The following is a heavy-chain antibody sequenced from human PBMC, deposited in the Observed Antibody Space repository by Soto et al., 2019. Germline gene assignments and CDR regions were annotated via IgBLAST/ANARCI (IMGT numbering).Heavy chain of an antibody. Sequence: QVQLVESGGGVVQPGMDLRLSCAASGFIFSNFGMNWVRQAPGKGLEWVAHISYDGSNNNYADSVKGRFTISRDNSENTLYLQMNSLIAEDTAAYYCAKDTFYHDSSGYYVFDYWGQGTLVTVSS. D-gene: IGHD3-22*01. V-gene: IGHV3-30*18. CDR3: AKDTFYHDSSGYYVFDY. CDR2: ISYDGSNN. CDR1: GFIFSNFG. J-gene: IGHJ4*02.